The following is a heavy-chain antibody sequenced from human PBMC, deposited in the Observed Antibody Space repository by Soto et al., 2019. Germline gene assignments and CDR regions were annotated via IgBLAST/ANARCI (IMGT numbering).Heavy chain of an antibody. CDR2: ILGSGDST. CDR3: AKETIRGVYFDY. CDR1: GCTFSTYA. V-gene: IGHV3-23*04. J-gene: IGHJ4*02. D-gene: IGHD3-10*01. Sequence: EVQLVESGGGLVQPGGFLRLSCAASGCTFSTYAMSWVRQAPGKGLEWVSAILGSGDSTYYADSVKGRFTISRDNSGNTLYLQMNSLRAEVTAVYYCAKETIRGVYFDYWGQGTLVTVSS.